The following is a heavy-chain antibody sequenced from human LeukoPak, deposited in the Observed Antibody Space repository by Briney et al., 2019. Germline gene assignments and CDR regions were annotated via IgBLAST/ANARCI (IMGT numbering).Heavy chain of an antibody. CDR2: MNPNSGNT. CDR3: ARYDLGYCSSTSCSSDGMDV. V-gene: IGHV1-8*01. J-gene: IGHJ6*02. Sequence: ASVKVSCKASGYTFTSYDINWVRQATGQGLEWRGWMNPNSGNTGYAQKFQGRVTMTRNTSISTAYMELSSLRSEDTAVYYCARYDLGYCSSTSCSSDGMDVWGQGTTVTVSS. CDR1: GYTFTSYD. D-gene: IGHD2-2*01.